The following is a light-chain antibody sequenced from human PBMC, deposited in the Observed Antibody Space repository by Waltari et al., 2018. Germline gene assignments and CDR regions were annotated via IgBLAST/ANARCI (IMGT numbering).Light chain of an antibody. CDR2: WAS. CDR3: QQYYSTPFT. V-gene: IGKV4-1*01. CDR1: QSVLYNSNNKTY. Sequence: DIVMTQSPDSLAVSLGERATINCKSSQSVLYNSNNKTYLAWYQQGPGQPPRLLIYWASTRESGVPARFTGSGAGTDFRLTISGLQAEDVAVYYCQQYYSTPFTFGGGTKVEIK. J-gene: IGKJ4*01.